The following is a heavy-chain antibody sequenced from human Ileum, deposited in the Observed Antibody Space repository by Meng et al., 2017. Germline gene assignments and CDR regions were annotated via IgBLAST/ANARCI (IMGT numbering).Heavy chain of an antibody. V-gene: IGHV5-51*01. Sequence: GGSLRLSCQGSESRFNTYWIGWVRQLPGKGLEWVGIIHPGDSDVQYSKSFQGQVTIYADKSITTVYLQWSRLRASDTGTYYCAGRARDVAYYDSSGFGWGQGTVVTVSS. CDR1: ESRFNTYW. CDR3: AGRARDVAYYDSSGFG. J-gene: IGHJ4*02. D-gene: IGHD3-22*01. CDR2: IHPGDSDV.